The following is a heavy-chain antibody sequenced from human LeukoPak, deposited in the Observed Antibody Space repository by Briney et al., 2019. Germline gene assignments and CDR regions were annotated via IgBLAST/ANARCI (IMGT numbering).Heavy chain of an antibody. V-gene: IGHV1-18*01. CDR2: IGAYNGNT. CDR3: ARDSSSAVAGTLWFDP. D-gene: IGHD6-19*01. J-gene: IGHJ5*02. Sequence: ASVKVSCKASGYTFTSYGISWVRQAPGQGLEWMGWIGAYNGNTNYAQKLQGRATMTTDTSTSTAYMELRSLRSDDTAVYYCARDSSSAVAGTLWFDPWGQGTLVTVSS. CDR1: GYTFTSYG.